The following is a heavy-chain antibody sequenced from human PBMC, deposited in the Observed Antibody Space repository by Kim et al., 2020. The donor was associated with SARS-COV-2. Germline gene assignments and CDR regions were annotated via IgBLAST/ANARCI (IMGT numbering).Heavy chain of an antibody. J-gene: IGHJ4*02. CDR1: GFTFSDSA. Sequence: GGSLRLSCAASGFTFSDSAMHWFRQAPGKGLEWVSRISRDGGGTYYADSVKGRFTISRDNYKTTLYLQMNSLRTEDTALYYCAKPLDPDWHDFDYWGQGTLVTVSS. CDR3: AKPLDPDWHDFDY. D-gene: IGHD1-1*01. V-gene: IGHV3-43*02. CDR2: ISRDGGGT.